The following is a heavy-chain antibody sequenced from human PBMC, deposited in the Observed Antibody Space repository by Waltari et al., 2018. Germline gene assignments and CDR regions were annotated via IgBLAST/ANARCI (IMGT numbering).Heavy chain of an antibody. D-gene: IGHD3-22*01. CDR2: IYYSGET. Sequence: QVQLQESGPGLVKPSQTLSLTCTVSGGSISSGSYYWSWIRQPAGKGLEWIGSIYYSGETYYNPSLKSRVTISVDTSKNQFSLMLTSVTAADTAVYYCASDLGYYDSSGYYTPLFDYWGQGTLVTVSS. V-gene: IGHV4-61*02. J-gene: IGHJ4*02. CDR3: ASDLGYYDSSGYYTPLFDY. CDR1: GGSISSGSYY.